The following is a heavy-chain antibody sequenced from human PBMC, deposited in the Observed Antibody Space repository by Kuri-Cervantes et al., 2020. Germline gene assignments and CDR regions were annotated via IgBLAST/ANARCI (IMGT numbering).Heavy chain of an antibody. CDR3: AKELYYYDSSGYYPFDY. CDR1: GFTFSSYA. J-gene: IGHJ4*02. CDR2: ISGSGGST. D-gene: IGHD3-22*01. V-gene: IGHV3-23*01. Sequence: GESLKISCAASGFTFSSYAMHWVRQAPGKGLEWVSAISGSGGSTYYADSVKGRFTISRDNSKNTLYLQMNSLRAGDTAVYYCAKELYYYDSSGYYPFDYWGQGTLVTVSS.